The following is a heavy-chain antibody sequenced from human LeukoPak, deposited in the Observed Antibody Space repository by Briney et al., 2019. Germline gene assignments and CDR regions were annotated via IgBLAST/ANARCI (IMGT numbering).Heavy chain of an antibody. CDR3: ARPVAAAALKGAFDI. CDR1: GFTFSNYW. J-gene: IGHJ3*02. Sequence: GGALRLSCAASGFTFSNYWMSWVRQAPGRGLEWVANMKQDGSDKYYVDSVKDRFTISRDNAKNSLYLQMNSLRAEDTAVYYCARPVAAAALKGAFDIWGLGTMVTVSS. V-gene: IGHV3-7*04. D-gene: IGHD6-13*01. CDR2: MKQDGSDK.